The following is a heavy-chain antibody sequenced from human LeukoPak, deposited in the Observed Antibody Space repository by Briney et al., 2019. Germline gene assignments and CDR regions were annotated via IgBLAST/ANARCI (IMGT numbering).Heavy chain of an antibody. CDR1: GDSITTSPHY. CDR3: ATYDSRYDY. V-gene: IGHV4-39*07. Sequence: SETLSLTCSVSGDSITTSPHYWGWIRQPPGKGLEYIGSIYSTGRTYYNPSLKSRITMSVDTSKNQFSLRLRSVTAADTAVYYCATYDSRYDYWGQGTLVTVSS. D-gene: IGHD3-22*01. J-gene: IGHJ4*02. CDR2: IYSTGRT.